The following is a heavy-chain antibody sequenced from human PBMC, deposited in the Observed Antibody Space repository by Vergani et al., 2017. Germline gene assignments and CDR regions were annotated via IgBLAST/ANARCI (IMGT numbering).Heavy chain of an antibody. D-gene: IGHD3/OR15-3a*01. CDR1: FDSIRNLY. Sequence: QVQLQESGPGLVKSSETLSLTCSGSFDSIRNLYCNWIRQPPGKGLEWIGSIHYSENTNYNPSLKTRVTISVDTSKNQFSLTLTSVTAAGTAVYYCASDTQIGQRAYRWGQGILVTVTS. V-gene: IGHV4-59*11. CDR2: IHYSENT. J-gene: IGHJ5*02. CDR3: ASDTQIGQRAYR.